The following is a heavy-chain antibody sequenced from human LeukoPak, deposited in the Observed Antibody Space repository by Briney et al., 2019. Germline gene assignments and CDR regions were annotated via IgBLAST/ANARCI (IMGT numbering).Heavy chain of an antibody. CDR3: AGAGLSSSYYYAMDL. J-gene: IGHJ6*02. Sequence: PGGSLRLSCAASGFTVSSNYMTWVRQAPGKGLEGVSVIYSGGSTYYADSVKGRFTISRDGSKNTLYLQMNSLRAEDTAVYFCAGAGLSSSYYYAMDLWGQGTTVTVSS. CDR2: IYSGGST. V-gene: IGHV3-66*01. CDR1: GFTVSSNY. D-gene: IGHD3-16*02.